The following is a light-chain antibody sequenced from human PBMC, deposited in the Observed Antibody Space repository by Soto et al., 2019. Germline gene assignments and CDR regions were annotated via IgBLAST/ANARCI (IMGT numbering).Light chain of an antibody. CDR2: GAS. CDR3: QQYSKSPLT. J-gene: IGKJ1*01. Sequence: EIVLTHSPDTLSLSPGERATLSCRASESVSNNYLAWYQQKPGQAPRLVIYGASSRATGIPDRFSGSGSGKDFTLTISRLEPEDFAVYYCQQYSKSPLTFGQGTKVEIK. V-gene: IGKV3-20*01. CDR1: ESVSNNY.